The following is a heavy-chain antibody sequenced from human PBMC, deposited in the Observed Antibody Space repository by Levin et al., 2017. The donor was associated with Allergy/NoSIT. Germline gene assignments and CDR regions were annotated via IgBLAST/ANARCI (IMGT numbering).Heavy chain of an antibody. CDR2: FDPEDGET. J-gene: IGHJ3*02. CDR3: ATGPEGGGYAGYAFDI. Sequence: GASVKVSCKVSGYTLTELSMHWVRQAPGKGLEWMGGFDPEDGETIYAQKFQGRVTMTEDTSTDTAYMELSSLRSEDTAVYYCATGPEGGGYAGYAFDIWGQGTMVTVSS. V-gene: IGHV1-24*01. D-gene: IGHD5-18*01. CDR1: GYTLTELS.